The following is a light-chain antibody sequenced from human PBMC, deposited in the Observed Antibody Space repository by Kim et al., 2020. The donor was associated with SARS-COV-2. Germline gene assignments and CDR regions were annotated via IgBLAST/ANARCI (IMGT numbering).Light chain of an antibody. CDR2: DVS. CDR1: SSDVGGYNY. J-gene: IGLJ2*01. Sequence: PGQSITISCTGTSSDVGGYNYVSCYQQHPGKAPKRMIYDVSNRPSGVSNRFSGSKSGNTASLTISGLQAEDEADYYCSSYTSSSTLFCGGTQLTVL. CDR3: SSYTSSSTL. V-gene: IGLV2-14*03.